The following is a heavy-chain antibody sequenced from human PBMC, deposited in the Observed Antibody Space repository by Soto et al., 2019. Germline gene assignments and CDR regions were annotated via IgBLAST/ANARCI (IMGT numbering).Heavy chain of an antibody. Sequence: VESLTISCKDSGYSFTSYWIIWVLQMSGKGLECMGRIDHSDSYTNYSPSFQGHVTISSDKSLSTAYLQWSSLKASDTAMYYCARLYYYGSGSYYNDGLDYWGQGTMVTVAS. CDR1: GYSFTSYW. J-gene: IGHJ4*02. V-gene: IGHV5-10-1*01. CDR2: IDHSDSYT. D-gene: IGHD3-10*01. CDR3: ARLYYYGSGSYYNDGLDY.